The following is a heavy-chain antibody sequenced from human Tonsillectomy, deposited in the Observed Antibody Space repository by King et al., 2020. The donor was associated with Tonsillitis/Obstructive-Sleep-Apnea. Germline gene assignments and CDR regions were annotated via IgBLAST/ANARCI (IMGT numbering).Heavy chain of an antibody. D-gene: IGHD3-3*01. CDR2: ISYDGSKK. CDR3: ARDKAIFGVVISSGMDV. J-gene: IGHJ6*02. CDR1: RFNFNNYV. Sequence: VQLVESGGGVVQPGRSLRLSCAASRFNFNNYVMYWVRQAPGKGLEWVAVISYDGSKKYYADSVKGRFTISRDNSRNTLYLQVNSLRAEDTAVYYCARDKAIFGVVISSGMDVWGQGTTVTVSS. V-gene: IGHV3-30*04.